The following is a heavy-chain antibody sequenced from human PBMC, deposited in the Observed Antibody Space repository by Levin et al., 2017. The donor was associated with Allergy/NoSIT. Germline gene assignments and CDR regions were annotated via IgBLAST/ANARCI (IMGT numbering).Heavy chain of an antibody. CDR2: IYSGGST. CDR1: GFTVSSNY. CDR3: ARTPGYYYYYYMDV. D-gene: IGHD2-15*01. Sequence: PGESLKISCAASGFTVSSNYMSWVRQAPGKGLEWVSVIYSGGSTYYADSVKGRFTISRDNSKNTLYLQMNSLRAEDTAVYYCARTPGYYYYYYMDVWGKGTTVTVSS. V-gene: IGHV3-53*01. J-gene: IGHJ6*03.